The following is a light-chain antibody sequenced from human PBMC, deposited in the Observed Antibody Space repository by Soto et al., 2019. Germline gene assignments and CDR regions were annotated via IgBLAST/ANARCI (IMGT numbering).Light chain of an antibody. CDR3: QQRNIWPPVT. CDR1: PSVTNY. V-gene: IGKV3-11*01. CDR2: GAF. Sequence: DIVLTQSPATLSLSAGERATLSCRASPSVTNYLAWYQQKPGQPPRLLIYGAFNRAAGIPARFSGSGSGTDFTLTISSLEPEDSAVYYCQQRNIWPPVTFGQGTRLEI. J-gene: IGKJ5*01.